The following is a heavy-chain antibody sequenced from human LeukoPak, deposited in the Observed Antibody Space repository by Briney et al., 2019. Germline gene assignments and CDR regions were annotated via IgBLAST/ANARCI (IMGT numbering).Heavy chain of an antibody. CDR3: ASGLWFFDY. CDR2: LYSGGST. Sequence: GSQRLSCAASGFTVSSNYMNWVRQAPGKGLEWVSVLYSGGSTYYADSVQGRFTMSRDNSKNTLYLQMNTLRAEDTAVYYCASGLWFFDYWGQGTLVTVSS. J-gene: IGHJ4*02. V-gene: IGHV3-53*01. D-gene: IGHD3-9*01. CDR1: GFTVSSNY.